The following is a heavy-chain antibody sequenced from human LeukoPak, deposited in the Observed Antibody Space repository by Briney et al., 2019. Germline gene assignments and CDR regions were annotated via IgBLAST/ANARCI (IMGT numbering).Heavy chain of an antibody. CDR3: ARVGKVVPAAMRRRDAAPGWGQDAFDI. Sequence: PSQTLSLTCTVSGGSISSGGYYWSWIRQPPGKGLEWIGYIYHSGSTYYNPSLKSRVTISVDRSKNQFSLKLSSVTAADTAVYYCARVGKVVPAAMRRRDAAPGWGQDAFDIWGQGTMVTVSS. CDR1: GGSISSGGYY. D-gene: IGHD2-2*01. V-gene: IGHV4-30-2*01. CDR2: IYHSGST. J-gene: IGHJ3*02.